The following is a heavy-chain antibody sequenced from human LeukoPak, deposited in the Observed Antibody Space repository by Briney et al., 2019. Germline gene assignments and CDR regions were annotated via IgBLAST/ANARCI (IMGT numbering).Heavy chain of an antibody. D-gene: IGHD2-15*01. J-gene: IGHJ4*02. V-gene: IGHV3-64D*06. Sequence: GGSLRLSCSASGFTFSSYAMHWVRQAPGKGLEYVSAISSSGGNTYYADSVKGRFTISRDNSKNTLYLQMSSLRAEDTAVYYCVKAAQGSPIPLFDDGGQGTLVTVSS. CDR1: GFTFSSYA. CDR3: VKAAQGSPIPLFDD. CDR2: ISSSGGNT.